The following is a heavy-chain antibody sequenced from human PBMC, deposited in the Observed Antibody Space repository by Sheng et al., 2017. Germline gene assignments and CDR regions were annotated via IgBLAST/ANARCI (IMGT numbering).Heavy chain of an antibody. D-gene: IGHD6-19*01. CDR2: ISGSGGST. V-gene: IGHV3-23*01. CDR3: AALIGYSGWAPNYFDY. Sequence: EVQLLESGGGLVQPGGSLRLSCAASGFTFSSYAMSWVRQAPGKGLEWVSAISGSGGSTYYADSVKGRFTISRDNSKNTLYLQMNSLRAEDTAVYYCAALIGYSGWAPNYFDYWGQGTLVTVSS. CDR1: GFTFSSYA. J-gene: IGHJ4*02.